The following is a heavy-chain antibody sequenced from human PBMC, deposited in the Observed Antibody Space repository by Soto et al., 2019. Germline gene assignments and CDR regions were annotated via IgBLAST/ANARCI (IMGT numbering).Heavy chain of an antibody. V-gene: IGHV3-21*01. CDR3: AVGEETGTPYFGN. J-gene: IGHJ4*02. CDR2: ISSSSSFI. Sequence: EVQLLESGGGLVKPGGSLRLSCTASGFTFSSYSMNWVRRAPGKGLEWVSSISSSSSFIYSAGSVKGRFTISRDNAKNSLYLQMISLRAEDTAVYYCAVGEETGTPYFGNWGQGTLVTVSS. CDR1: GFTFSSYS. D-gene: IGHD1-7*01.